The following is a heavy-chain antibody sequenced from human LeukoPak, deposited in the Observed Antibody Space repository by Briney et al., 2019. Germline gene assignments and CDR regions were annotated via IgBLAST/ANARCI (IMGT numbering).Heavy chain of an antibody. CDR1: GFTFSSYG. CDR2: ISYDGSNK. Sequence: GGSLRLSCAASGFTFSSYGMHWVRQAPGKGLEWVAVISYDGSNKYYADSVKGRFTISRDNSKNTLYLQMNSLRAEDTAVYYCAKAKYSSGWYRHDAFDIWGQGTMVTVSS. V-gene: IGHV3-30*18. CDR3: AKAKYSSGWYRHDAFDI. J-gene: IGHJ3*02. D-gene: IGHD6-19*01.